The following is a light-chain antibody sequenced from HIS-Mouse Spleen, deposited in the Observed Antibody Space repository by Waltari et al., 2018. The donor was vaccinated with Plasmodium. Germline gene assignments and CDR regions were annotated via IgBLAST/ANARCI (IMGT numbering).Light chain of an antibody. CDR3: AAWDDSLNGVV. V-gene: IGLV1-44*01. Sequence: QSVPTQPPSASGTPGQRVPIPCSGRSSHFGSHTATWYQQLPGTPPKPLHYSKNQRPSGVPHRFSGSKSGTSASLAISGLQSEDEADYYCAAWDDSLNGVVFGGGTKLTVL. J-gene: IGLJ2*01. CDR1: SSHFGSHT. CDR2: SKN.